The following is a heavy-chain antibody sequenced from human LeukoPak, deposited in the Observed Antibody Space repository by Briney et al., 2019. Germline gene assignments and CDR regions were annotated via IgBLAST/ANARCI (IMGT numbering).Heavy chain of an antibody. V-gene: IGHV3-74*01. CDR2: IYGDGSFT. D-gene: IGHD6-19*01. CDR3: AKDNRRHYTSGPNPDSLH. Sequence: GSLRLSCAASGFTFGNFWMHWVRQAPGKGLVWVALIYGDGSFTRYADSVKGRFTISRDNAKNTVYLQMNSLRVEDTAFYYCAKDNRRHYTSGPNPDSLHWGQGALVTVSS. CDR1: GFTFGNFW. J-gene: IGHJ4*02.